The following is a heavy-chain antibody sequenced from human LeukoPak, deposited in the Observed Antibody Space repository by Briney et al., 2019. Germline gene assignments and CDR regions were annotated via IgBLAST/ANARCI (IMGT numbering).Heavy chain of an antibody. CDR3: ARGFPHGF. J-gene: IGHJ3*01. CDR1: GFTFSSYS. Sequence: GGSLRLSCAASGFTFSSYSINWVRQSPGNGLEWFSSISSSSSYIYYAHSVKGRFTISRDNATNSLYLQMNSLRGGDTAVYYCARGFPHGFWGQGTMVTVSS. D-gene: IGHD6-25*01. CDR2: ISSSSSYI. V-gene: IGHV3-21*01.